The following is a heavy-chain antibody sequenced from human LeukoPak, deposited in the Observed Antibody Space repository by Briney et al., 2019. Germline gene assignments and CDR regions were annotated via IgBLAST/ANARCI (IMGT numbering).Heavy chain of an antibody. CDR2: IHHSVGT. V-gene: IGHV4-4*02. CDR3: ARKGPATIADY. D-gene: IGHD4-11*01. CDR1: GGFISSGNW. Sequence: SETLSLTCAVSGGFISSGNWWGWFRQPPGKGLEWIGEIHHSVGTNYNPSLKSRVAISMDKSKNQFSLDMTSVTAADTAMYYCARKGPATIADYWGRGTLVTVSS. J-gene: IGHJ4*02.